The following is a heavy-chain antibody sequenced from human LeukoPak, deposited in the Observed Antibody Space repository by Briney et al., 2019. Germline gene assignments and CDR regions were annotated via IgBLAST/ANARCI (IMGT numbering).Heavy chain of an antibody. CDR1: GDSVSSNSAA. V-gene: IGHV6-1*01. Sequence: SQTLSLSCAISGDSVSSNSAAWNWIRQSPSRGLEWLGRTYYRSKGYNDYAVSVKSRITINPDTSKNQFSLQLNSVTPEDTAVYYCARDPNLWFGEPLGWFDPWGQGTLVTVSS. CDR3: ARDPNLWFGEPLGWFDP. D-gene: IGHD3-10*01. CDR2: TYYRSKGYN. J-gene: IGHJ5*02.